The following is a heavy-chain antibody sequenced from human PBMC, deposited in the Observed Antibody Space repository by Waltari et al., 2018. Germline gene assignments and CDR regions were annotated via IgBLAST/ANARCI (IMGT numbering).Heavy chain of an antibody. Sequence: EVQLVESGGGLVQPGGSLRLSCAASGFTFSSYWMSWVRQAPGEGLGWVANIKQDGSEKYYVDSVKGRFTISRDNAKNSLYLQMNSLRAEDTAVYYCARDLSYSVAFDIWGQGTMVTVSS. CDR3: ARDLSYSVAFDI. D-gene: IGHD1-26*01. CDR2: IKQDGSEK. V-gene: IGHV3-7*01. CDR1: GFTFSSYW. J-gene: IGHJ3*02.